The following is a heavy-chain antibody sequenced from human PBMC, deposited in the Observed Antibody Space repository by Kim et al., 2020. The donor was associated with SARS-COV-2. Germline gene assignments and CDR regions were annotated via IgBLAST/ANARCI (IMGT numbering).Heavy chain of an antibody. V-gene: IGHV3-48*03. D-gene: IGHD3-3*02. CDR2: ISSSGSTI. J-gene: IGHJ4*02. Sequence: APGKGLEWVSYISSSGSTIYYADSVKGRFTISRDNAKNSLYLQMNSLRAEDTAVYYCARVSDYYFDYWGQGTLVTVSS. CDR3: ARVSDYYFDY.